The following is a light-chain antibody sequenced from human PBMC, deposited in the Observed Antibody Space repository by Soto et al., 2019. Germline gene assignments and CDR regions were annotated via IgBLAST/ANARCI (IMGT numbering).Light chain of an antibody. CDR3: QQYNDWPPLT. J-gene: IGKJ4*01. V-gene: IGKV3-15*01. CDR1: QSVGTN. CDR2: SAS. Sequence: EIVMTQSPATLSVSPGESVTVSCRASQSVGTNLAWYQHKPGQAPRLLIHSASTTSTGVPDRFSGSGSGTEFTLTISSLQSEEFAVYFCQQYNDWPPLTFGGGTKVEIK.